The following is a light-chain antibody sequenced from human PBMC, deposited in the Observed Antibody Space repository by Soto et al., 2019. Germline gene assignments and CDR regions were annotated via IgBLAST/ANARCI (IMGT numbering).Light chain of an antibody. Sequence: EIVMTQSPPTLSVSPGERATLSCWASQSVGSNLAWYQQNPGQAPRLLIFGASTRATGIPARFSGSGSGTEFTLTISSLQSEDFAVYYCQHYNNWPPTWTFGPGTKVDI. J-gene: IGKJ1*01. CDR3: QHYNNWPPTWT. V-gene: IGKV3-15*01. CDR1: QSVGSN. CDR2: GAS.